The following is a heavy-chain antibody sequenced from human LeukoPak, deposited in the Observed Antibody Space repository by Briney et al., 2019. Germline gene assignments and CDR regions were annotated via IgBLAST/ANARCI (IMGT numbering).Heavy chain of an antibody. CDR1: GGSTSSYY. V-gene: IGHV4-59*08. Sequence: SETLSLTCSVSGGSTSSYYWSWIRQSPGKGLEWSGYIYYSGSTNYNPSLKSRVTISVDTSKNQFSLKLSSVTAADTAVYYCARSMAAYYYYYFGMDVWGQGTTVTVSS. D-gene: IGHD6-6*01. J-gene: IGHJ6*02. CDR3: ARSMAAYYYYYFGMDV. CDR2: IYYSGST.